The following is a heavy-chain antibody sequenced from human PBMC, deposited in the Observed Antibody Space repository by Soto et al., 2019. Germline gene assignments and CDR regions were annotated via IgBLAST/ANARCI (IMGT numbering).Heavy chain of an antibody. CDR3: AKEAGTGSDRYDYTDV. CDR2: IIGAGST. CDR1: GFTFSSLV. Sequence: GGSLRLSFAALGFTFSSLVMSWLRQASGKGLEWVSDIIGAGSTYYADSVRGRFTISRDSSSNMLCLHLKLLTFEKTALYYCAKEAGTGSDRYDYTDVWGKGTTVTVSS. J-gene: IGHJ6*03. V-gene: IGHV3-23*01. D-gene: IGHD3-16*02.